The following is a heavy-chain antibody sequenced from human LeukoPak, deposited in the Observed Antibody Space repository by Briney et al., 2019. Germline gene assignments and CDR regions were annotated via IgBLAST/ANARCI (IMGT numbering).Heavy chain of an antibody. CDR2: ISYTGST. CDR3: ARDDYRGVTNFDP. CDR1: GGSISPYF. V-gene: IGHV4-59*01. J-gene: IGHJ5*02. Sequence: SAALSLTCTASGGSISPYFWSWIRRPPGKGLEWIGYISYTGSTNYNTSLKSRVTISVDTPKNQFSLQLTSVTAADTAVYYCARDDYRGVTNFDPWGQGTLVTVSS. D-gene: IGHD3-10*01.